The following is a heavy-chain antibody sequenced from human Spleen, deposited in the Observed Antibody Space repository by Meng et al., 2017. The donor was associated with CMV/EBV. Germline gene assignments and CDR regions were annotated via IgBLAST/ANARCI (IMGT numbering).Heavy chain of an antibody. CDR3: ARDNVDTAMVRLTYYYYYNGMDV. D-gene: IGHD5-18*01. Sequence: GESLKISCAASGFTFSSYAMSWVRQAPGKGLEWVSAIGGSGGSTYYADSVKGRFTISRDNSKNTLYLQMNSLRAEDTAVYYCARDNVDTAMVRLTYYYYYNGMDVWGQGTTVTVSS. CDR1: GFTFSSYA. V-gene: IGHV3-23*01. CDR2: IGGSGGST. J-gene: IGHJ6*02.